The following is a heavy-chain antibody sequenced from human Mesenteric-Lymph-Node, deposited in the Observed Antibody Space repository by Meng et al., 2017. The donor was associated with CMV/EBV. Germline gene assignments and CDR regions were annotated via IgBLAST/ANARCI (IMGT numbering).Heavy chain of an antibody. D-gene: IGHD2-2*03. Sequence: GSLRLSCTVSGGSISSSSYYWGWIRQPPGKGLEWIGSIYYSGNTYYNPSLKSRVTISVDTSKNQFSLKLSSVTAADTAVYYCARGKGGPTDRSGYCSSTSCYKNYYYGMDVWGQGTTVTVSS. CDR3: ARGKGGPTDRSGYCSSTSCYKNYYYGMDV. V-gene: IGHV4-39*07. J-gene: IGHJ6*02. CDR2: IYYSGNT. CDR1: GGSISSSSYY.